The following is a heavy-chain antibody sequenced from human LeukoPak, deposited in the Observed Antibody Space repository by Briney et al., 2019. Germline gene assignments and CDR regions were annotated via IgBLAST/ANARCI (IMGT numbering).Heavy chain of an antibody. D-gene: IGHD2-15*01. CDR3: ARAPVGGVVVVAVHFDY. CDR2: INPSGSST. J-gene: IGHJ4*02. V-gene: IGHV1-46*01. CDR1: GYSFTSHY. Sequence: ASVKVSCKASGYSFTSHYMHWVRQAPGQGLEWMGLINPSGSSTLYAQKFQGRVTMTRDMSTTTDYMELSSLRSDDTAVYYCARAPVGGVVVVAVHFDYWGQGTLVTVSS.